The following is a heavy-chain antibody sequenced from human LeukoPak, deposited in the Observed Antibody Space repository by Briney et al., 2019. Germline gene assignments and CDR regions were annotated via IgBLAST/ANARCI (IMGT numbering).Heavy chain of an antibody. CDR3: TTDRVLSGSQYYFDY. CDR1: GFTFSNAW. V-gene: IGHV3-15*01. Sequence: GGSLRLSCAASGFTFSNAWMSWVRQAPGKGLEWVGRIKSKTDGGTTDYAAPVKGRFTISRDDSKNTLYLQMNSLKTEDTAVYYCTTDRVLSGSQYYFDYWGQGTLVTVSS. J-gene: IGHJ4*02. D-gene: IGHD3-3*01. CDR2: IKSKTDGGTT.